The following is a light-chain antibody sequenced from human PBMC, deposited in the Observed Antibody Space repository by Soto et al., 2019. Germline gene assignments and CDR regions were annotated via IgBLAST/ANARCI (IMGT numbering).Light chain of an antibody. CDR3: NSYTSSSTYV. CDR2: DVS. V-gene: IGLV2-14*01. Sequence: QSALTQPASVSGSPGQSITISCTGTSSDVGGYNYVSWYQQHPGKAPKLMIYDVSNRPSGVSNHFSCSKSGNTASLTISGLQAEDDADYYCNSYTSSSTYVFGTGTKLTVL. J-gene: IGLJ1*01. CDR1: SSDVGGYNY.